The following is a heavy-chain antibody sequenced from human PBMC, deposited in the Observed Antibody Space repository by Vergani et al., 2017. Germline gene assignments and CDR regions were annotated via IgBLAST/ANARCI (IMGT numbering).Heavy chain of an antibody. CDR2: INHSGST. V-gene: IGHV4-34*01. D-gene: IGHD1-26*01. Sequence: QVQLQQWGAGLLKPSETLSLTCAVYGGSFSGYYWSWIRQPPGKGLEWIGEINHSGSTNYNPSLKSRVTISVDTSKNQFSLKLNSVTAADTAIYYCARDSAVGGTFDSWGQGTLVSVSS. CDR3: ARDSAVGGTFDS. CDR1: GGSFSGYY. J-gene: IGHJ4*02.